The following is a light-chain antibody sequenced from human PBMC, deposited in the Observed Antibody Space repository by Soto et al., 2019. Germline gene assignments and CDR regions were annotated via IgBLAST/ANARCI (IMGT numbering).Light chain of an antibody. CDR3: QSYDTSLSGARV. CDR2: GST. Sequence: QSVLTQPPSVSGAPGQRVTISCTGGSSNIGAGYDVNWYQQFPGTVPRLLIYGSTNRPSGVPDRFSGSKSGTSASLAITVLQAEDEAHYHCQSYDTSLSGARVFGTGTKVTVL. V-gene: IGLV1-40*01. J-gene: IGLJ1*01. CDR1: SSNIGAGYD.